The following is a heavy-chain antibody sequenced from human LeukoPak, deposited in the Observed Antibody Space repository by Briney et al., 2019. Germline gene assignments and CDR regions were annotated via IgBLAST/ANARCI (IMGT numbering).Heavy chain of an antibody. D-gene: IGHD3-22*01. CDR1: GYTFTNYP. J-gene: IGHJ4*02. CDR3: ARDHYYDYTGYYYDF. Sequence: ASVKVSCKASGYTFTNYPLHWVRQAPGQRLEWMGWINAGNGNTQYSQKFQGRVTITRDTSANTAYMDLSSLRSEDTAVYYCARDHYYDYTGYYYDFWGQGTLVTVSS. V-gene: IGHV1-3*01. CDR2: INAGNGNT.